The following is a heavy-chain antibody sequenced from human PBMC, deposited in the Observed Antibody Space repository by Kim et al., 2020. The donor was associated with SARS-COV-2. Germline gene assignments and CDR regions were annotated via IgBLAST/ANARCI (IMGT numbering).Heavy chain of an antibody. D-gene: IGHD3-10*01. CDR3: AKGRLVRGVTGYYGMDV. V-gene: IGHV3-23*01. Sequence: AKGRFTSARDNSKNTPYLQMNSLSAEDTAVYYCAKGRLVRGVTGYYGMDVWGQGTTVTVSS. J-gene: IGHJ6*02.